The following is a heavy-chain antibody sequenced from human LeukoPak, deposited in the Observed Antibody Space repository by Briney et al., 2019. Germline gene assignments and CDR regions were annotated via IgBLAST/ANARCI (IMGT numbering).Heavy chain of an antibody. V-gene: IGHV4-4*09. CDR1: GTSITPYS. J-gene: IGHJ3*02. CDR3: ARHRAEMATITDDTFDM. D-gene: IGHD5-24*01. CDR2: FYTSGNT. Sequence: SETLPLTCSVSGTSITPYSWSWIRQPPGRGLEWIGYFYTSGNTHQNPSLKSRVTMSIDASKNQFSLRLSSMTAADTAVYYCARHRAEMATITDDTFDMWGQGTMVTVSS.